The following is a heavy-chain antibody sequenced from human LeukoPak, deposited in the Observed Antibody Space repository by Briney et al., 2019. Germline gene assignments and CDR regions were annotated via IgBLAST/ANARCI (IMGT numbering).Heavy chain of an antibody. CDR1: GGSIISSNW. V-gene: IGHV4-4*02. CDR2: IYHSGSN. Sequence: SETPSLTCAVSGGSIISSNWWRWVRQLPGKGLEWIAKIYHSGSNNYNPYLKSRVIISVDKSKNQFSIKLSSVTAADTDVYYCARDRSYGSVSYRGMDVWGKGSSVTVYS. J-gene: IGHJ6*04. CDR3: ARDRSYGSVSYRGMDV. D-gene: IGHD3-10*01.